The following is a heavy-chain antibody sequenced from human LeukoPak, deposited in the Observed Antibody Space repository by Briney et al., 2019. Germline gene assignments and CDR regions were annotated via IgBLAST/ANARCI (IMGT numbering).Heavy chain of an antibody. V-gene: IGHV3-20*04. D-gene: IGHD4/OR15-4a*01. CDR2: INWNDDNI. Sequence: PGGSLRLSCAASGFTFDDYGMSWVRQAPGKGLEWVSGINWNDDNIGYAVSVKGRFTISRDNAKNSLYLQMNSLRAEDTAVYYCARVFGAGYSDYWGQGTLVTVSS. J-gene: IGHJ4*02. CDR3: ARVFGAGYSDY. CDR1: GFTFDDYG.